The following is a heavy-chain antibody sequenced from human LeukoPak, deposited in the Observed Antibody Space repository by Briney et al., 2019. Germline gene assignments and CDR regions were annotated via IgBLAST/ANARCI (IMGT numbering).Heavy chain of an antibody. J-gene: IGHJ4*02. D-gene: IGHD1-26*01. CDR2: ISSSVTFI. V-gene: IGHV3-21*01. CDR1: GFTFSSYN. Sequence: VGSLRLSCAASGFTFSSYNMNCVRQAPGEGLEWVSSISSSVTFIYYADSVEGRFTISRDNAKNSLYLQTNSLRAEDTAVYYCARLISGSYRTFDYWGQGTLVTVSS. CDR3: ARLISGSYRTFDY.